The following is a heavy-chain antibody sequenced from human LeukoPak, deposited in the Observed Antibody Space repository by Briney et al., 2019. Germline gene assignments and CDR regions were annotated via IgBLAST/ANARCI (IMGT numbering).Heavy chain of an antibody. V-gene: IGHV3-15*07. CDR2: IKSKTDGGTT. CDR1: GFTFRNYV. D-gene: IGHD1-1*01. Sequence: GGSLSLSCAASGFTFRNYVIHWVRQAPGKGLEWVGRIKSKTDGGTTDYAAPVKGRFTISRDDSKNTLYLQMNSLKTEDTAVYYCTTDWVERNRIDYWGQGTLVTVSS. J-gene: IGHJ4*02. CDR3: TTDWVERNRIDY.